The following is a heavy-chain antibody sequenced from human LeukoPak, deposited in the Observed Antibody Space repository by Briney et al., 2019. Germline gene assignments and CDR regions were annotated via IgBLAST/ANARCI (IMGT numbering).Heavy chain of an antibody. V-gene: IGHV3-23*01. CDR1: GFTFSSYA. CDR2: ISGSGGST. D-gene: IGHD3-10*01. J-gene: IGHJ6*04. CDR3: AKGGYYGSGRLYGMDV. Sequence: GGSLRLSCAASGFTFSSYAMSWVRQAPGKGLEWVSAISGSGGSTYYADSVKGRFTISRDNSKNTLYRQMNSLRAEDTAVYYCAKGGYYGSGRLYGMDVWGKGTTVTVSS.